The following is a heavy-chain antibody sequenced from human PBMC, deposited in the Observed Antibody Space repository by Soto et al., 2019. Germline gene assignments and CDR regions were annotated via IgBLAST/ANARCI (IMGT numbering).Heavy chain of an antibody. CDR1: GGSVSSGSYY. V-gene: IGHV4-61*01. CDR2: IYYSGST. Sequence: KASETLSLTCTVSGGSVSSGSYYWSWIRQPPGKGLEWIGYIYYSGSTNYNPSLKSRVTISVDTSKNQFSLKLSSVTAADTAVYYCAREGVFGSSSWYGSWFDPWGQGTLVTVSS. CDR3: AREGVFGSSSWYGSWFDP. J-gene: IGHJ5*02. D-gene: IGHD6-13*01.